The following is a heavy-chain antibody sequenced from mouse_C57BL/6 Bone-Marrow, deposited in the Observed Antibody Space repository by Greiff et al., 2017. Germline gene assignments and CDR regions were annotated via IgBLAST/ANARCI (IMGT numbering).Heavy chain of an antibody. CDR3: ARSLLLAY. D-gene: IGHD1-1*01. V-gene: IGHV1-81*01. J-gene: IGHJ3*01. CDR2: IYPRSGNT. Sequence: QVQLKEPGAELARPGASVKLSCKASGYTFTSYGISWVKQRTGQGLEWIGEIYPRSGNTYYNEKFKGKATLTADKSSSTAYMELRSLTSEDSAVYFCARSLLLAYWGQGTLVTVSA. CDR1: GYTFTSYG.